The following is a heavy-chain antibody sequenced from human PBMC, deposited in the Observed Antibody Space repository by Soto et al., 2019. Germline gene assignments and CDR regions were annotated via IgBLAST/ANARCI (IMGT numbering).Heavy chain of an antibody. J-gene: IGHJ6*02. CDR1: GYTFTSYY. CDR2: INPSGGST. V-gene: IGHV1-46*01. Sequence: SVKVSCKESGYTFTSYYMHWVRQAPGQGLEWMGIINPSGGSTSYAQKFQGRVTMTRDTSTSTAYMELSSLRSEDTAVYYCARVLGDYDFWSGYYNYYYYGMDVWGQGTTVTVSS. D-gene: IGHD3-3*01. CDR3: ARVLGDYDFWSGYYNYYYYGMDV.